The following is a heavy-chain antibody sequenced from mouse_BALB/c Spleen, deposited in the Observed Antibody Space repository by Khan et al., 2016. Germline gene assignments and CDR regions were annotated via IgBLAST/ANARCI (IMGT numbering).Heavy chain of an antibody. V-gene: IGHV1S127*01. J-gene: IGHJ2*01. Sequence: QVQLQQSGPELVRPGTSVKMSCKASGYTFTTYWIHWVKQRPGQGLEWIGMVDPSSGDSRFIQKFDDKATLNVDRSSNTAYMQLSSLTSEDSAVYYGARLSSSFDYWGQGSTLTVSS. CDR1: GYTFTTYW. CDR3: ARLSSSFDY. CDR2: VDPSSGDS.